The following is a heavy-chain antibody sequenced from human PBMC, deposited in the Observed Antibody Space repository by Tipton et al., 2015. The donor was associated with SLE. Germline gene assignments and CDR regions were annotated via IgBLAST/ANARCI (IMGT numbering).Heavy chain of an antibody. Sequence: TLSLTCTVSGASVSTSTHYWGWIRQPPGKGLEWIGSMDHSGRTYYNPSLQSRITTSVDTSKNQFSLKLNSVIAADTAVYYCTRGGGSYYDYWGQGTLVTVSS. CDR1: GASVSTSTHY. D-gene: IGHD1-26*01. V-gene: IGHV4-39*01. CDR3: TRGGGSYYDY. J-gene: IGHJ4*02. CDR2: MDHSGRT.